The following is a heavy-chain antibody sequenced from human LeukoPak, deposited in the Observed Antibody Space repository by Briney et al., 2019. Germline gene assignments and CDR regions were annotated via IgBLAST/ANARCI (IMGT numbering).Heavy chain of an antibody. V-gene: IGHV3-9*01. CDR1: RFTFGAYA. CDR2: ISWNSRTI. CDR3: AKASGRHFFDY. J-gene: IGHJ4*02. Sequence: GGSLRLSCAASRFTFGAYAMHWVRQAPGKGLEWVSGISWNSRTIDYADSVKGRFTISRDNAKNSLYLQMNSLRAEDTALYYCAKASGRHFFDYWGQGTLVTVSS.